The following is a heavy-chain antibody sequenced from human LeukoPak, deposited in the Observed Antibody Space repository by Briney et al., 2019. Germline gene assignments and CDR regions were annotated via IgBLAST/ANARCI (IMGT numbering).Heavy chain of an antibody. D-gene: IGHD6-19*01. J-gene: IGHJ3*02. Sequence: PGGSLRLSCAASGVTFSSYAMSWVRQPPAKGLELVSAISGSGGSTYYADSVKGRFTISRDKSKNTLYLQLNSLRAEDTAVYYCAKVGGSGWSRYVDAFDIWGQGTMIIVSS. CDR1: GVTFSSYA. CDR3: AKVGGSGWSRYVDAFDI. V-gene: IGHV3-23*01. CDR2: ISGSGGST.